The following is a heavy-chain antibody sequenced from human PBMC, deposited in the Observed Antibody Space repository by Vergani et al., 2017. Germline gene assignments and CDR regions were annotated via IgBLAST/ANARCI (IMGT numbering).Heavy chain of an antibody. V-gene: IGHV6-1*01. J-gene: IGHJ4*02. CDR2: TYYRSKWYN. Sequence: QVQLQQSGPGLVKPSQTLSLTCAISGDSVSSNSAAWNWIRQSPSRGLEWLGRTYYRSKWYNDYAVSVKSRITINPDTSKNQFSLQLNSVTTEETAVHYCAREGEGGGYYYDSSGYHFDYWGQGTLVTVSS. CDR1: GDSVSSNSAA. CDR3: AREGEGGGYYYDSSGYHFDY. D-gene: IGHD3-22*01.